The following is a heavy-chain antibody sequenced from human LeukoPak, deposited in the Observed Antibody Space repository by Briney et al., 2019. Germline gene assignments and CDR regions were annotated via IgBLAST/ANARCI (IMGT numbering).Heavy chain of an antibody. CDR2: ISGSGGST. Sequence: GGSLRLSCAASGFTFSSYAMSWVRQAPGKGLEWVSAISGSGGSTYYADSVKGRFTISRDNSKNTLYLQMNSLRAEDTAVYYCAKHSGSYVSYYYMDVWGKGTTVTVSS. CDR3: AKHSGSYVSYYYMDV. V-gene: IGHV3-23*01. J-gene: IGHJ6*03. CDR1: GFTFSSYA. D-gene: IGHD1-26*01.